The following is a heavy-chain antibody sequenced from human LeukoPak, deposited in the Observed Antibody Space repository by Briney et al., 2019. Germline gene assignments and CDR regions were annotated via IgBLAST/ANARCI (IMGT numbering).Heavy chain of an antibody. CDR2: GHYSGGT. CDR3: AKWASDNRAFDL. D-gene: IGHD2-8*01. V-gene: IGHV4-59*08. J-gene: IGHJ4*02. CDR1: GGSISSYY. Sequence: PSETLSLTCTVSGGSISSYYWNWIRQAPGQGPEWIGYGHYSGGTKYNPPLKSRVTVSVDTSKNQFSLRLSSVTAADTAVYFCAKWASDNRAFDLWGQGTLVTVSS.